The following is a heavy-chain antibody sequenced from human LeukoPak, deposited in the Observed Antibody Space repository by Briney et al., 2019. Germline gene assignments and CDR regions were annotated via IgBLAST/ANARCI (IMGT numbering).Heavy chain of an antibody. Sequence: GGSLRLSCTASGFPFSDFYMAWIRQPPGKGLEYISYISSGGTTISYADSVKGRFTISRDNAKNSLYLQMNSLRAEDTAVYYCARIAVAGTLDYWGQGTLVTVSS. D-gene: IGHD6-19*01. CDR3: ARIAVAGTLDY. J-gene: IGHJ4*02. CDR1: GFPFSDFY. CDR2: ISSGGTTI. V-gene: IGHV3-11*01.